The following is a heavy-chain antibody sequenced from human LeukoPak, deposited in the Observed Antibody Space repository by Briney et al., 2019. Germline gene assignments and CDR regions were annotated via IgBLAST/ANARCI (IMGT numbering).Heavy chain of an antibody. D-gene: IGHD3-10*01. Sequence: ASVKVSCKASGYTFSDYYMHWVRQAPGQGLEWMGWINPNSGGTNYAQKFQGRVTMTRDTSISTAYMELSSLRSEDTAVYYCARGANVLLWFGWAMGYYMDVWGKGTTVTVSS. CDR2: INPNSGGT. J-gene: IGHJ6*03. CDR1: GYTFSDYY. V-gene: IGHV1-2*02. CDR3: ARGANVLLWFGWAMGYYMDV.